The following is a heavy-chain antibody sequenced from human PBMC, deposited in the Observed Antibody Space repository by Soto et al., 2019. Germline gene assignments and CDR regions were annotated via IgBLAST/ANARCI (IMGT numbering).Heavy chain of an antibody. Sequence: GASVKVSCKASRYTFTSYAMHWVRQAPGQRLEWMGWINAGNGNTKYSQKFQGRVTITRDTSASTAYMELSSLRSEDTAVYYCARDGGYCSGGSCPPEDAFDIWGQGTMVTVS. CDR3: ARDGGYCSGGSCPPEDAFDI. CDR1: RYTFTSYA. D-gene: IGHD2-15*01. J-gene: IGHJ3*02. CDR2: INAGNGNT. V-gene: IGHV1-3*01.